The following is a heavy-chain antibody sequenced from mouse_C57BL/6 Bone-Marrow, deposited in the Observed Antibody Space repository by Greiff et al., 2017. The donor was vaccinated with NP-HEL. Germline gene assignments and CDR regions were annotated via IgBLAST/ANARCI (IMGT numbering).Heavy chain of an antibody. D-gene: IGHD2-5*01. V-gene: IGHV1-26*01. CDR1: GYTFTDYY. CDR2: INPNNGGT. CDR3: ARDSNLEAWCAY. Sequence: EVQLQQSGPELVKPGASVKISCKASGYTFTDYYMNWVKQSHGKSLEWIGDINPNNGGTSYNQKFKGKATLTVDKSSSTAYMELRSLTSADSAVYYCARDSNLEAWCAYWCQGTLVTVSA. J-gene: IGHJ3*01.